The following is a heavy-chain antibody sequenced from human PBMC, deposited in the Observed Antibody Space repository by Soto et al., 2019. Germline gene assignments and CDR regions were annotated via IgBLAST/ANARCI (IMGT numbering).Heavy chain of an antibody. J-gene: IGHJ4*02. CDR2: ISAYNGNT. Sequence: ASVKVSCKASGYTFTSYGISWVRQAPGQGLEWMGWISAYNGNTNYAQKLQGRVTMTTDTSTSTAYMELRSLRSDDTAVYCCARVRPSGYDFWSGYYISVDYWGQGTLVTVSS. V-gene: IGHV1-18*01. D-gene: IGHD3-3*01. CDR1: GYTFTSYG. CDR3: ARVRPSGYDFWSGYYISVDY.